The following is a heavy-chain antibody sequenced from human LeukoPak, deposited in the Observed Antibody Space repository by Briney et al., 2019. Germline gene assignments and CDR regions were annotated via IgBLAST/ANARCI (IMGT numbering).Heavy chain of an antibody. Sequence: PGGSLRLSCAASGFTFSGSAMHWVRQASGKGLEWVGRIRSRANSYATAYAASVKGRFTISRDDSKNTAYLQMNSLKTEDTAVYYCTYSSGWYTGYWYFDLWGRGTLVTVSS. D-gene: IGHD6-19*01. CDR1: GFTFSGSA. J-gene: IGHJ2*01. CDR2: IRSRANSYAT. V-gene: IGHV3-73*01. CDR3: TYSSGWYTGYWYFDL.